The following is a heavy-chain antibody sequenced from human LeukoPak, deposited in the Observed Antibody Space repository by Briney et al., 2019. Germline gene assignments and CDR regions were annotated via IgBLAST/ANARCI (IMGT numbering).Heavy chain of an antibody. Sequence: PSETLSLTCTVSGGSISSYYWSWIRQPPGKGLEWIGYIYYSGSTNYNPSLKSRVTISVDTSKNQFSLKLSSVTAADTAVYYCARDAGGQYSSSWYGSRVYFDYWGQGTLVTVSS. CDR2: IYYSGST. D-gene: IGHD6-13*01. CDR1: GGSISSYY. V-gene: IGHV4-59*12. CDR3: ARDAGGQYSSSWYGSRVYFDY. J-gene: IGHJ4*02.